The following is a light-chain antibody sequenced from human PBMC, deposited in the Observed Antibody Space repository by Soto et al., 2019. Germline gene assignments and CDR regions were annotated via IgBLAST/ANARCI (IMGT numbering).Light chain of an antibody. CDR1: PSVPNF. Sequence: EIVLTQSPATLSLSPGERATLSCRASPSVPNFVAWYQQKPGQAPRLLIYGAFNRATGIPARFSGSGSGTDFTLTINSLEPEDSAIYYCQQRNTWPPVTFGQGTRLEN. V-gene: IGKV3-11*01. CDR3: QQRNTWPPVT. J-gene: IGKJ5*01. CDR2: GAF.